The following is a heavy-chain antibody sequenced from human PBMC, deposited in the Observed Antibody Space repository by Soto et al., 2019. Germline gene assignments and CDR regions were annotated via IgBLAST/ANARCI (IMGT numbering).Heavy chain of an antibody. D-gene: IGHD4-4*01. Sequence: ASVKVSCKASGFGLINYGFTWVRQAPGQGLEWMGWISAYNGNTIYAQNLQGRLTMTRDTSTSTAYMELRSLRSDDTAVYYCARLGVTTSVYYYTMDVWGQGTTVTVSS. J-gene: IGHJ6*02. CDR3: ARLGVTTSVYYYTMDV. CDR2: ISAYNGNT. CDR1: GFGLINYG. V-gene: IGHV1-18*04.